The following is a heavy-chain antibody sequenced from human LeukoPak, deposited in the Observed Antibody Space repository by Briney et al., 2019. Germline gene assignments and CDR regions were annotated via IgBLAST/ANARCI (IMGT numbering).Heavy chain of an antibody. D-gene: IGHD5-12*01. CDR1: GFTFNNYA. CDR2: ISGSGGTT. Sequence: PGGSLRLSCAASGFTFNNYAMSWVRQAPGKGLEWVSAISGSGGTTYYADSVKGRFTFSRDNSKNTLYLQMNSLRAEDMALYYCVRALSGYDDYWGQGTLVTVSS. J-gene: IGHJ4*02. V-gene: IGHV3-23*01. CDR3: VRALSGYDDY.